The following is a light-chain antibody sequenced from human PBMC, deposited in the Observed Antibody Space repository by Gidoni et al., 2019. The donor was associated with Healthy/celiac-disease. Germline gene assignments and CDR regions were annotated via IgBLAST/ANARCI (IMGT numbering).Light chain of an antibody. CDR3: QQYYSTPYT. V-gene: IGKV4-1*01. CDR2: WAY. CDR1: QSVLYSSNNKNY. Sequence: DIVMTQSPYSLAVSLGERATINCKSSQSVLYSSNNKNYLAWYQQKTGQPPKLLIYWAYTRESGVPDRFSGRGSGTDFTLTISSLQAEDVAVYYCQQYYSTPYTFGQGTKLEIK. J-gene: IGKJ2*01.